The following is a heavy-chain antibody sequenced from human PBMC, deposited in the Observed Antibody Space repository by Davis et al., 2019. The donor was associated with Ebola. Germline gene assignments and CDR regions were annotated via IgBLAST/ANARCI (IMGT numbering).Heavy chain of an antibody. CDR3: ARPDILTGFYYFDS. Sequence: GGSLRLSCEASGFIFYSYGIHWGRQAPGRGLEWLAVAWFDASNKHYADSVKGRFTISRDNAKNSLFLQMNSLRAEDTAVYYCARPDILTGFYYFDSWGQGTLVTVSS. CDR2: AWFDASNK. CDR1: GFIFYSYG. V-gene: IGHV3-33*03. D-gene: IGHD3-9*01. J-gene: IGHJ4*02.